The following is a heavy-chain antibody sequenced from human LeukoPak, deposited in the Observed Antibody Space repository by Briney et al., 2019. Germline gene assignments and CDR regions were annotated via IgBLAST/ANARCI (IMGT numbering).Heavy chain of an antibody. CDR2: IKTKTYGGTT. J-gene: IGHJ4*02. CDR3: SRGVIVGAAYFDY. Sequence: PGGSLRLSCTTSGFTFGDHGVSWFRQAPGRGPEWISFIKTKTYGGTTEYAASVKGRFTISRDDSTGIAYLQVDNLKPEDTAVYYCSRGVIVGAAYFDYWGQGTLVTVSS. D-gene: IGHD1-26*01. CDR1: GFTFGDHG. V-gene: IGHV3-49*03.